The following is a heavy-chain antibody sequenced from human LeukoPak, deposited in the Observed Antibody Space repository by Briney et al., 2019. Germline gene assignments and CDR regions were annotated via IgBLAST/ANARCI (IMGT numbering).Heavy chain of an antibody. Sequence: GGSLRLSCVASGFTFGHNAMAWVRQAPGKRLEWVSALSGSGGDTFYADSVKGRFTISRDNSKNTLYLQLSSLRPDDTAVYYCAKGAPSSSSIFDFWGPGTLVTVSS. CDR2: LSGSGGDT. V-gene: IGHV3-23*01. CDR3: AKGAPSSSSIFDF. D-gene: IGHD6-6*01. CDR1: GFTFGHNA. J-gene: IGHJ4*02.